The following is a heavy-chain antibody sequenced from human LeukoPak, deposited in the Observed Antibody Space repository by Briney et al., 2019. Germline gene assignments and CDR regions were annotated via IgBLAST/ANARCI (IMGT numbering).Heavy chain of an antibody. J-gene: IGHJ4*02. Sequence: ASVKVSCTASGYTFTGYYMHWVRQAPGQGLEWTGRINPNSGGTKYAQKSQGRVTMTRDTSTSTAYMELSRLRSDDTAVYYCARGSTYYDFWSGYSDFDYWGQGTLVTASS. CDR1: GYTFTGYY. V-gene: IGHV1-2*06. CDR3: ARGSTYYDFWSGYSDFDY. D-gene: IGHD3-3*01. CDR2: INPNSGGT.